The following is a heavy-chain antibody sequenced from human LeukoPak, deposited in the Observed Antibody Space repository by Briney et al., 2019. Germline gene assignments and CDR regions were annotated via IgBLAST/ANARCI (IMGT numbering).Heavy chain of an antibody. Sequence: GGSLRLSCAASGFSFSSYTMHWVRQAPGEGLEWVSSISSGGSNVFYGDSLKGRFTISRDNAKNSLHLQMNSLRVEDTAIYFCAVCSSTSCPDYWGQGTLATVSS. CDR3: AVCSSTSCPDY. D-gene: IGHD2-2*01. CDR1: GFSFSSYT. J-gene: IGHJ4*02. CDR2: ISSGGSNV. V-gene: IGHV3-21*01.